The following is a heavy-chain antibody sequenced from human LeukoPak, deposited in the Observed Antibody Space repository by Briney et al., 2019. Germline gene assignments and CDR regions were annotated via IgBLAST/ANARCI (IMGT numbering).Heavy chain of an antibody. CDR2: IIPIFGTA. V-gene: IGHV1-69*06. Sequence: ASVKVSCKASGGTFSSYAISWVRQAPGQGLEWMGGIIPIFGTANYAQKFQGRVTITADKSTSTAYMELSSLRSDDTAVYYCARGKGNYGDAASFDYWGQGTLVTVSS. J-gene: IGHJ4*02. CDR3: ARGKGNYGDAASFDY. CDR1: GGTFSSYA. D-gene: IGHD4-17*01.